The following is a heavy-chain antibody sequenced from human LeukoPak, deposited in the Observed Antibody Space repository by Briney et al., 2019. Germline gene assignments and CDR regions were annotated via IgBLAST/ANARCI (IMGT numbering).Heavy chain of an antibody. Sequence: NTSETLSLTCTVSGGSISSSNYYWGWIRQPPGKGLEWIGNIYYSGSTYYNPSLKSRVPISVDTSKNQFSLKLNSVTAADTAVYYCARSYCSSTSCYAGGYFQHWGQGTLVTVSS. V-gene: IGHV4-39*01. CDR2: IYYSGST. J-gene: IGHJ1*01. CDR1: GGSISSSNYY. CDR3: ARSYCSSTSCYAGGYFQH. D-gene: IGHD2-2*01.